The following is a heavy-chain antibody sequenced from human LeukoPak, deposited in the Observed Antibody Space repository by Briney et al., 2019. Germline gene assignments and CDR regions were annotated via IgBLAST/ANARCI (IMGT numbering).Heavy chain of an antibody. CDR1: GGSISSGGYY. Sequence: PSETLSLTCTVSGGSISSGGYYWSWIRQHPGKGLEWIGYIYYSGSTYYNPSLKNRVTISVDTSKNQFSLKLSSVTAADTAVYYCARTPITMVRGVIIFDYWGQGTLVTVSS. CDR2: IYYSGST. D-gene: IGHD3-10*01. J-gene: IGHJ4*02. CDR3: ARTPITMVRGVIIFDY. V-gene: IGHV4-31*03.